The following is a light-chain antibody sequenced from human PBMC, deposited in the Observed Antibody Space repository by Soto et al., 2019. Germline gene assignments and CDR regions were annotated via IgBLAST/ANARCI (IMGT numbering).Light chain of an antibody. V-gene: IGLV2-14*03. CDR2: DVS. CDR1: SNDVGTYHY. J-gene: IGLJ1*01. Sequence: QSALTQPASVSGSPGQSITLSCTGTSNDVGTYHYISWYQQLPGKAPKLIIYDVSNRPSGVSNRFSGSKSGNTASLTISGLQAEDEGDYYCSSYTRSNTLLFGTGTKLTVL. CDR3: SSYTRSNTLL.